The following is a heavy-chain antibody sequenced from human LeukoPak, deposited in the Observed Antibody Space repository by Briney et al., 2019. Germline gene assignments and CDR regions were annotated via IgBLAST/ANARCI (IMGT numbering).Heavy chain of an antibody. J-gene: IGHJ5*02. CDR1: GYSISSGYY. CDR3: ARGAATVINRQYNWFDP. Sequence: SETLSLTCTVSGYSISSGYYWGWIRQPPGKGLEWIGSIYHSGSTYYNPSLKSRVTISVDTSKNQFSLKLSSVTAADTAVYYCARGAATVINRQYNWFDPWGQGTLVTVSS. D-gene: IGHD4-17*01. CDR2: IYHSGST. V-gene: IGHV4-38-2*02.